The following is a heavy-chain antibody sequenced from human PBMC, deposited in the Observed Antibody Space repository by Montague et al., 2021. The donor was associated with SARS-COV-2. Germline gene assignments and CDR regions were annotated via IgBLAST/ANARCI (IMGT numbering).Heavy chain of an antibody. V-gene: IGHV4-59*01. CDR2: IYYRGST. J-gene: IGHJ5*02. Sequence: SETLSLTRSVSGGSISSYYWSWVRQPPGKRLEWIGYIYYRGSTNYNPSLESRVTISVDTSKNQFSLKLRSVTAADTAVYFCAREGLNNGFDTWGQGTLVTVSS. CDR1: GGSISSYY. CDR3: AREGLNNGFDT.